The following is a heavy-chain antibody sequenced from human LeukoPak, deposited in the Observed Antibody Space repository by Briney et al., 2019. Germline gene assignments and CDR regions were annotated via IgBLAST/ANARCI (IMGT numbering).Heavy chain of an antibody. V-gene: IGHV4-59*01. CDR2: VYHSGGT. D-gene: IGHD2-15*01. J-gene: IGHJ4*02. Sequence: SETLSLTCTVSGGSISSYHWNWLRQSPGKGLEWIGYVYHSGGTNYNPSLKSRVTISLDTSKNQFSVKLNSVTAADTAVYYCARRSVVGARTYYFDYWGQGTLVTVSS. CDR3: ARRSVVGARTYYFDY. CDR1: GGSISSYH.